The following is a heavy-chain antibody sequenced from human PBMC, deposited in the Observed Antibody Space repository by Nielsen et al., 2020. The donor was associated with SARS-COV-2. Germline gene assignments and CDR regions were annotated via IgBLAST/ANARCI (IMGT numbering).Heavy chain of an antibody. V-gene: IGHV3-9*01. J-gene: IGHJ4*02. Sequence: SLKISCAASGFTFDDYAMHWVRQAPGKGLEWVSGISWNSGSIGYADSVKGRFTISRDNAKNSLYLQMNSLRAEDTALYYCAKDLNESGSGWYGEDYWGQGTLVTVSS. CDR1: GFTFDDYA. CDR2: ISWNSGSI. D-gene: IGHD6-19*01. CDR3: AKDLNESGSGWYGEDY.